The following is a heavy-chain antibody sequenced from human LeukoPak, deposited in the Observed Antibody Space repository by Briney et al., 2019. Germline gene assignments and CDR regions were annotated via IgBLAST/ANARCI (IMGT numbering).Heavy chain of an antibody. V-gene: IGHV4-30-4*01. J-gene: IGHJ4*02. D-gene: IGHD2-2*01. CDR3: AREGYCSSTSCWFL. CDR2: IYYSGST. CDR1: GGSISSGDYY. Sequence: NPSETLSLTCTVSGGSISSGDYYWSWIRQPPGKGLEWIGYIYYSGSTYYNPSLKSRVTISVDTSKNQFSLKLSSVTAADTAVYYCAREGYCSSTSCWFLWGQGTLVTVSS.